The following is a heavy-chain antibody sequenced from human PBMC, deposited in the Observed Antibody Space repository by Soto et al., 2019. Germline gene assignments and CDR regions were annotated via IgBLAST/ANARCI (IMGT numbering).Heavy chain of an antibody. CDR1: GGSMIVPAYS. CDR3: AAIYDTSGPPDY. CDR2: VYHTGST. Sequence: QLQLQESGSGLLKPSQTLSLTCGVSGGSMIVPAYSWNWLRQAPGKGLEWIGYVYHTGSTFYSPSLKSRVTISVDRSKNQFSLNLNSVTAADTAVYYCAAIYDTSGPPDYWGQGTLVTVSS. J-gene: IGHJ4*02. D-gene: IGHD3-22*01. V-gene: IGHV4-30-2*01.